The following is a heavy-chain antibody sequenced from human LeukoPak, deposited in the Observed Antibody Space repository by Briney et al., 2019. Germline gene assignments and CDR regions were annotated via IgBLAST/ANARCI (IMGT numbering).Heavy chain of an antibody. CDR1: GGSISSGSYY. CDR3: ARSLPRTATTGTGYMDV. CDR2: IYTSGST. D-gene: IGHD6-13*01. V-gene: IGHV4-61*02. Sequence: SQTLSLTCTVSGGSISSGSYYWSWIRQPAGKGLEWIGRIYTSGSTNYNPSLKSRVTISVDTSKNQFSLKLSSVTAADTAVYYCARSLPRTATTGTGYMDVWGKGTTVTVSS. J-gene: IGHJ6*03.